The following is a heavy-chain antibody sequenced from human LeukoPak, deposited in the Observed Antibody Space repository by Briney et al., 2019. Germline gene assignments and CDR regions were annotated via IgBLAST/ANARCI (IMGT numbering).Heavy chain of an antibody. J-gene: IGHJ6*02. D-gene: IGHD5-18*01. CDR2: ISGSGGST. V-gene: IGHV3-23*01. CDR3: AKDLYSYGFEGMDV. CDR1: GFTFSSYA. Sequence: PGGSLRLSCAASGFTFSSYAMSWVRQAPGKGLEWVSAISGSGGSTYYADSVKGRFTISRDNSKNTLYLQMNSLRAEGTAVYYCAKDLYSYGFEGMDVWGQGTTVTVSS.